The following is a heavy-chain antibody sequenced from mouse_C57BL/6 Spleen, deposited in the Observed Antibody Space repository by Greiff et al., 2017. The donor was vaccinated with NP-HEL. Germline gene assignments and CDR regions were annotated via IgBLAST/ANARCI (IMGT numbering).Heavy chain of an antibody. D-gene: IGHD1-1*01. CDR2: IRLKSDNYAT. Sequence: DVMLVESGGGLVQPGGSMKLSCVASGFTFSNYWMNWVRQSPEKGLEWVAQIRLKSDNYATHYAESVKGRFTISRDDSKSSVYLQMNNLRAEDTGIYYCTAGSSSYAMDYWGQGTSVTVSS. V-gene: IGHV6-3*01. CDR1: GFTFSNYW. J-gene: IGHJ4*01. CDR3: TAGSSSYAMDY.